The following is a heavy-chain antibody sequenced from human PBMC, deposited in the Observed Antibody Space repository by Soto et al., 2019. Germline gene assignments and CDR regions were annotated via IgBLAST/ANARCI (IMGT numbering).Heavy chain of an antibody. J-gene: IGHJ3*02. D-gene: IGHD2-8*01. V-gene: IGHV3-48*03. CDR3: AGERELMYAPYDAFNI. Sequence: EEQLVESGGGLVQPGGSLRLSCISSGFALDTYDMSWVRQAPGKALERISHIGTGGDRIYYADSVKGRITTSRENTTNSLYLQMRGLRDDDTALYYCAGERELMYAPYDAFNIWGQGTLVTVSS. CDR2: IGTGGDRI. CDR1: GFALDTYD.